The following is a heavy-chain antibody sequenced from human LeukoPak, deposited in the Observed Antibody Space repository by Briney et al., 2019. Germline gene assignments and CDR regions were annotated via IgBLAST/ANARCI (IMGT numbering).Heavy chain of an antibody. Sequence: PGGSLRLSCAASGFTFSSYEMNWVRQAPGKGLEWVSYISYSGSNMYYADSVKGRFTNPRDNAKNSLYLQRNSRRAEDTALYYCARVEGIIDYWGQGTLVTVSS. CDR3: ARVEGIIDY. D-gene: IGHD3-16*02. J-gene: IGHJ4*02. V-gene: IGHV3-48*03. CDR1: GFTFSSYE. CDR2: ISYSGSNM.